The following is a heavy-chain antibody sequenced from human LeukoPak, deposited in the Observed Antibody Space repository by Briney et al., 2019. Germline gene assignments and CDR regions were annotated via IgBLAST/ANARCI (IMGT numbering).Heavy chain of an antibody. J-gene: IGHJ5*02. Sequence: GSLRLSCAASGFTFSNYWMHWVRQAPGKGMVWVSRINSDGINTSYADSVKGRFTISRDNDKNTLNLQMNSLRAEDTAVCYCARDLGQYYDTSDNWFDPWGQGTLVTVSS. CDR3: ARDLGQYYDTSDNWFDP. D-gene: IGHD3-22*01. CDR1: GFTFSNYW. V-gene: IGHV3-74*01. CDR2: INSDGINT.